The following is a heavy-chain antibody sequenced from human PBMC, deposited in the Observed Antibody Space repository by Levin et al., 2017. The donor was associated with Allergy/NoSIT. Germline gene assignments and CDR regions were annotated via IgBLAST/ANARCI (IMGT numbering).Heavy chain of an antibody. V-gene: IGHV4-30-2*01. CDR2: IYLSGST. CDR1: GGSISSGGYS. D-gene: IGHD5-18*01. Sequence: PSETLSLTCAVSGGSISSGGYSWSWIRQPPGKGLEWIGNIYLSGSTYYNPSLKSRVTISVDRSKNKGSLNLSSVTAADTAVYYCARVAGYSYGYYFDYWGQGTLVTVSS. CDR3: ARVAGYSYGYYFDY. J-gene: IGHJ4*02.